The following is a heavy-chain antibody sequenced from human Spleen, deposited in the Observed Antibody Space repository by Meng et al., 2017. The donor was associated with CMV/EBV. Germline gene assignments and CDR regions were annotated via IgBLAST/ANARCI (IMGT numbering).Heavy chain of an antibody. V-gene: IGHV4-4*02. CDR3: ARDSGNYFDS. D-gene: IGHD1-26*01. Sequence: LPCAVSGGSISNNNWWTWVRQSPGKGLEWIGEIYRTGTTNYNPSLKSRVTISLDKSKNHFSLKLSSVTAADTAIYYCARDSGNYFDSWGQGTLVTVSS. CDR2: IYRTGTT. CDR1: GGSISNNNW. J-gene: IGHJ4*02.